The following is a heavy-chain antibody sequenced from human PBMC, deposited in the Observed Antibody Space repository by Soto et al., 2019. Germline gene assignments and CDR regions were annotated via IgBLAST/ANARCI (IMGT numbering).Heavy chain of an antibody. CDR3: ARLLGYCSSTSCSTGYYYGMDV. Sequence: SETLSLTCAVYGGSFSGYYWIWIRQPPGKGLEWIGEINHSGSTNYNPSLKSRVTISVDTSKNQFSLKLSSVTAADTAVYYCARLLGYCSSTSCSTGYYYGMDVWGQGTTVTVSS. V-gene: IGHV4-34*01. D-gene: IGHD2-2*01. J-gene: IGHJ6*02. CDR1: GGSFSGYY. CDR2: INHSGST.